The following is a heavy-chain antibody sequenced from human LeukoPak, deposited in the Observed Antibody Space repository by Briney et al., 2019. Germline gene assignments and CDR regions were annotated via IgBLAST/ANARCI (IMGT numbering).Heavy chain of an antibody. D-gene: IGHD6-13*01. CDR3: TTAQLYSGIWYGRDY. V-gene: IGHV3-66*01. J-gene: IGHJ4*02. Sequence: PGGSLRLSCAASGFTVSSNYMSWVRQAPGKGLECVSVFYSGGDTYYADSVKGRFTISRDNSKNMVYLQMNSLRAEDTAVYYCTTAQLYSGIWYGRDYWGQETLVTVSS. CDR1: GFTVSSNY. CDR2: FYSGGDT.